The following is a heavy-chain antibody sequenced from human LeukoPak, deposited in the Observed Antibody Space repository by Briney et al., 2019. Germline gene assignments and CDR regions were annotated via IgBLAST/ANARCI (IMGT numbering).Heavy chain of an antibody. CDR2: INWNGGST. J-gene: IGHJ4*02. CDR1: GFTSDDYG. Sequence: GGSLRLSCAASGFTSDDYGMSWVRQAPGKGLEWVSGINWNGGSTGYADSVKGRFTISRDNAKNSLYLQMNSLRAEDTALYYCARDGAVAGTGDCFDYWGQGTLVTVSS. V-gene: IGHV3-20*04. CDR3: ARDGAVAGTGDCFDY. D-gene: IGHD6-19*01.